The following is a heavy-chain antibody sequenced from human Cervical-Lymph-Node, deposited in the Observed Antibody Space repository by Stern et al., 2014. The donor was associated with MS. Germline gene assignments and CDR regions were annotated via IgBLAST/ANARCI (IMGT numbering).Heavy chain of an antibody. Sequence: QLQLQESGPGLVKPSGTLSLTCAVSGGSIGSSYWWSWVRQPPGKGLEWIGEIFHSGSTHYNPSLKSRVTISIDKSNNQFSLKMNSMTAADTAVYYCAKFARLNGALERFSYFDYWGQGTLVTVSS. J-gene: IGHJ4*02. D-gene: IGHD3-3*01. CDR2: IFHSGST. CDR3: AKFARLNGALERFSYFDY. CDR1: GGSIGSSYW. V-gene: IGHV4-4*02.